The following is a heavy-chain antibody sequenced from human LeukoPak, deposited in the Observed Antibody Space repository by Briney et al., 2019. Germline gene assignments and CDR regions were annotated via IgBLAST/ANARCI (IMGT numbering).Heavy chain of an antibody. CDR3: ARLLNSGYDHRTFDY. CDR1: GGSISSSSYY. CDR2: IYYSGST. D-gene: IGHD5-12*01. V-gene: IGHV4-39*01. Sequence: SETLSLTCTVSGGSISSSSYYWGWIRQPPGKGLDWIGSIYYSGSTYYNPSLKSRVTISVDTSKNQFSLKLSSVTAADTAVYYCARLLNSGYDHRTFDYWGQGTLVTVSS. J-gene: IGHJ4*02.